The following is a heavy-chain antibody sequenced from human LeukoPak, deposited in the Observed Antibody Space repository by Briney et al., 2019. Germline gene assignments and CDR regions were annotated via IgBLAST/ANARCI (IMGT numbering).Heavy chain of an antibody. Sequence: ASVKVPCKASGYTFDNFYIHWVRQAPGQGPAWMGWINGNDGSTKYAQMFQGGVIMTRVTAISTVYMDLSGLRPDDTAIYYCARDEGSTYNQLDYWGQGTLVTVSS. CDR3: ARDEGSTYNQLDY. V-gene: IGHV1-2*02. CDR1: GYTFDNFY. D-gene: IGHD1-14*01. J-gene: IGHJ4*02. CDR2: INGNDGST.